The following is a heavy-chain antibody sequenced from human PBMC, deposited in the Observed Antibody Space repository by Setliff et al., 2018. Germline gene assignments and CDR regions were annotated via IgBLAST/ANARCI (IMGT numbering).Heavy chain of an antibody. CDR1: GFTFNSYG. J-gene: IGHJ4*02. CDR3: ARDKWFGESPFGY. Sequence: GESLKISCAASGFTFNSYGMHWVRQAPGKGLEWVAVIRYDGSEKYYADSVKGRFTISRDISKNTLYLQMNSLRAEDTAVYYCARDKWFGESPFGYWGQGTVVTVS. D-gene: IGHD3-10*01. V-gene: IGHV3-30*02. CDR2: IRYDGSEK.